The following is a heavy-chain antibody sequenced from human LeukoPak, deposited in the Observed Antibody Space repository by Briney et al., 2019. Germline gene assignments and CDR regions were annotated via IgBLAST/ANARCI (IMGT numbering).Heavy chain of an antibody. V-gene: IGHV4-31*03. CDR2: MYYSGST. D-gene: IGHD2-21*02. CDR3: ARRAYCGGDCYSEPYYFDY. CDR1: GDSIRSGGYA. Sequence: PSETLSLTCTVSGDSIRSGGYAWGWFSQHPGKGLEWSVYMYYSGSTYDHPSSKSRVTISVDPSKHQFSLKLSSVTAADTAVYSCARRAYCGGDCYSEPYYFDYWGQGTLVTVSS. J-gene: IGHJ4*02.